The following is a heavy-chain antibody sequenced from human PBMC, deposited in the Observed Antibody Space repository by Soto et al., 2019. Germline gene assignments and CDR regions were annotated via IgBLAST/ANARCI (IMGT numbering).Heavy chain of an antibody. CDR2: INPNSGGT. J-gene: IGHJ6*02. CDR1: GYTFTGYY. D-gene: IGHD3-9*01. V-gene: IGHV1-2*04. CDR3: ARAHPYYDILTGPWYYYYGMDV. Sequence: ASVKVSCKASGYTFTGYYMHWVRQAPGQGLEWMGWINPNSGGTNYAQKFQGWVTMTRDTSISTAYMELSRLRSDDAAVYYCARAHPYYDILTGPWYYYYGMDVWGQGTTVTVSS.